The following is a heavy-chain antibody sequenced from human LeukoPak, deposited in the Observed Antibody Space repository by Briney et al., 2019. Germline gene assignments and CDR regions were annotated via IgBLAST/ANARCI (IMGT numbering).Heavy chain of an antibody. CDR3: ARRARITIFGVSNDAFDI. V-gene: IGHV1-2*06. CDR1: GYTFTGYY. D-gene: IGHD3-3*01. Sequence: ASVKVSCKASGYTFTGYYMHWVRQAPGQGLEWMGRINPNSGGTNYAQKFQGRVTMTRDTSISTAYMELSRLRSDDTAMYYCARRARITIFGVSNDAFDIWGQGTMVTVSS. J-gene: IGHJ3*02. CDR2: INPNSGGT.